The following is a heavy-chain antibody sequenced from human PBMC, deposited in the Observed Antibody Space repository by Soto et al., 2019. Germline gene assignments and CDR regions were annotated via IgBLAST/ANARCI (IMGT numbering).Heavy chain of an antibody. CDR2: IDPSDSYT. V-gene: IGHV5-10-1*01. Sequence: GESLKISCKGSGYSFTSYCISRVRQMPGKGLEWMGRIDPSDSYTNYSPSFQGHVTISADKSISTAYLQWSSLKASDTAMYYCATAYSSSPYGMDVWGQGTTVTVSS. J-gene: IGHJ6*02. D-gene: IGHD6-13*01. CDR3: ATAYSSSPYGMDV. CDR1: GYSFTSYC.